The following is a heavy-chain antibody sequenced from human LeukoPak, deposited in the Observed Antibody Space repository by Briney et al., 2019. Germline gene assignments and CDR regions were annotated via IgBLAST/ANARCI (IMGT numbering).Heavy chain of an antibody. J-gene: IGHJ2*01. Sequence: GRSLRLSCAASGFIFDDYAMHWVRQAPGKGLEWVSGISWNSGSLAYADSVKGRFTISRDNAKNSLYLQMNSLRTEDTAWYYCARGLGGDQGYFDLWARGTLATVSS. D-gene: IGHD3-10*01. CDR3: ARGLGGDQGYFDL. CDR1: GFIFDDYA. V-gene: IGHV3-9*01. CDR2: ISWNSGSL.